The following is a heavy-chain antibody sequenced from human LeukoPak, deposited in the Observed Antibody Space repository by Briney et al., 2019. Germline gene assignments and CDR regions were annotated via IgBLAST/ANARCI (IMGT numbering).Heavy chain of an antibody. CDR3: ARRRSTIFGVVSKGYNWFDP. V-gene: IGHV4-59*08. CDR2: IYYSGST. D-gene: IGHD3-3*01. J-gene: IGHJ5*02. Sequence: PSETLSLTCTVSGGSISSYYWSWIRQPPGKGLEWIGYIYYSGSTNYNPSLKSRVTISVDTSKNQFSLKLSSLTAADTAVYYCARRRSTIFGVVSKGYNWFDPWGQGTLVTVSS. CDR1: GGSISSYY.